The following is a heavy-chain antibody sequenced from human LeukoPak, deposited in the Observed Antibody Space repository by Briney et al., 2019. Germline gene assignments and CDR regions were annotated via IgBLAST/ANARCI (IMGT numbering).Heavy chain of an antibody. D-gene: IGHD1-26*01. CDR1: GFTFSSYA. CDR2: ISGSGGST. J-gene: IGHJ4*02. V-gene: IGHV3-23*01. CDR3: AKSSVSGSFFDY. Sequence: GSLRLSCAASGFTFSSYAMSWVRQAPGKGLEWVSAISGSGGSTYYADSVKGRFTISRDNSKNTLYLQMNSLRAEDTAVYYCAKSSVSGSFFDYWGQGTLVTVSS.